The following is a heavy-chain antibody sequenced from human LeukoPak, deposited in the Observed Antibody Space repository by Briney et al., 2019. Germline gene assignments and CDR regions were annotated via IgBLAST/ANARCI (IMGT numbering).Heavy chain of an antibody. CDR3: ARDNVEGASCDY. V-gene: IGHV3-74*01. D-gene: IGHD1-26*01. CDR1: GFIFSEYW. CDR2: INRDGSRT. Sequence: GGSLRLSCAASGFIFSEYWIHWVRQTPGKGLVWVSRINRDGSRTTYADSVKGRFTISRDNVKNTLYLQMNSLRAEDTAVYYCARDNVEGASCDYWGQGTLVTVSS. J-gene: IGHJ4*02.